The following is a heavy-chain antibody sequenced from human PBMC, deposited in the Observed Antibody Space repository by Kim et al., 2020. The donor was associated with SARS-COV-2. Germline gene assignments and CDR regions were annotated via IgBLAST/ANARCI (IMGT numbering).Heavy chain of an antibody. CDR3: ARAGEGFEDGLRYSLGSYFDY. V-gene: IGHV3-30*04. Sequence: GGSLRLSCAASGFTFSSYAMHWVRQAPGKGLEWVAVISYDGSNKYYADSVKGRFTISRDNSKNTLYLQMNSLRAEDTAVYYCARAGEGFEDGLRYSLGSYFDYWGQGTLVTVSS. D-gene: IGHD5-12*01. CDR2: ISYDGSNK. CDR1: GFTFSSYA. J-gene: IGHJ4*02.